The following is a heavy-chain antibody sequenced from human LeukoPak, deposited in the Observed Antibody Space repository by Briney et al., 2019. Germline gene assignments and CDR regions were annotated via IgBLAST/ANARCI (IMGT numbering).Heavy chain of an antibody. J-gene: IGHJ4*02. Sequence: GGSLRLSCAASGFTFSSYWTSWVRQAPGKGLEWVAVISYDGRNKYYADSVKGRFTISRDNSKNTLYLQMNSLRAEDTTVYYCARDLGSGWCYDYWGQGTLVTVSS. CDR2: ISYDGRNK. D-gene: IGHD6-19*01. CDR3: ARDLGSGWCYDY. CDR1: GFTFSSYW. V-gene: IGHV3-30*03.